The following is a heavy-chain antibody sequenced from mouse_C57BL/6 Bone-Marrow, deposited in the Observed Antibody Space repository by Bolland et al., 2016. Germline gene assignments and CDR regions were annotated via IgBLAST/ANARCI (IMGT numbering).Heavy chain of an antibody. Sequence: GGSTYYPDTMERRFIISRDNTKKTLYLQMSSLRSEDTALSYCARQGAMMVTTFDYWGQGTT. V-gene: IGHV5-2*01. CDR3: ARQGAMMVTTFDY. CDR2: GGST. J-gene: IGHJ2*01. D-gene: IGHD2-3*01.